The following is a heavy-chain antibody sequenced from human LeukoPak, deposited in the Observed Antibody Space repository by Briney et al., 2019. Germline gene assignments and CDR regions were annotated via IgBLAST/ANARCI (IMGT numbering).Heavy chain of an antibody. V-gene: IGHV5-51*01. CDR3: AIPLFQWSGGSCYSPFNDSIDY. D-gene: IGHD2-15*01. J-gene: IGHJ4*02. CDR2: IYPGDSDT. CDR1: RYGFTSYW. Sequence: GESLTIACNVSRYGFTSYWIGWVRQMSGKGLEWRGIIYPGDSDTRYSPSFQGQVTISADKSIRTAYLQCSSLKASDTAMYYCAIPLFQWSGGSCYSPFNDSIDYWSQGTLVTLSS.